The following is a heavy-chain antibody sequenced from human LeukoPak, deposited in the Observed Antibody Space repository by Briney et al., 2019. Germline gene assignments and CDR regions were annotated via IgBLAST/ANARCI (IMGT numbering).Heavy chain of an antibody. CDR3: ARAAGGTSRDY. CDR2: IKDDESDK. CDR1: GFAFSAYW. J-gene: IGHJ4*02. V-gene: IGHV3-7*01. D-gene: IGHD1-26*01. Sequence: GGSLRLSCAASGFAFSAYWMSWVRQAPGKGLEWVANIKDDESDKYYVDSVKGRFTISRDNAKNSLYLQMNSLRDDDTAVYYCARAAGGTSRDYWGQGTLVTVSS.